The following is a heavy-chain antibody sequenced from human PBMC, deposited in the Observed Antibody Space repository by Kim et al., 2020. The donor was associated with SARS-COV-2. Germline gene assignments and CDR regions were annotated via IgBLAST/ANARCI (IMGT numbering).Heavy chain of an antibody. V-gene: IGHV3-23*01. Sequence: GGPLRLSCAASGFTFFNYAMSWVRQAPGKGLEWVSTVSGSGDSTYYADSVKGRFTISRDNSKNTLYLQMNSLRVEDTAIYFCAKDYNWDDGDAFDVWGQGTMVTVSS. CDR3: AKDYNWDDGDAFDV. D-gene: IGHD1-20*01. J-gene: IGHJ3*01. CDR1: GFTFFNYA. CDR2: VSGSGDST.